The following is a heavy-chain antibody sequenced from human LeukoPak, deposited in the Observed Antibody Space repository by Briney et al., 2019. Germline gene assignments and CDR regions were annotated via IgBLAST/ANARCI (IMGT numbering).Heavy chain of an antibody. D-gene: IGHD2-15*01. J-gene: IGHJ6*02. Sequence: SETLSLTCTVSGGSISSSSYYWGWIRQPPGKWLEWLGSIYYSGSTYYNPSLKSRVTISVDTSKNQFSLKLSSVTAADAAVYYCARHLGPGWHAMDVWGQGTTVTVSS. CDR1: GGSISSSSYY. CDR3: ARHLGPGWHAMDV. CDR2: IYYSGST. V-gene: IGHV4-39*01.